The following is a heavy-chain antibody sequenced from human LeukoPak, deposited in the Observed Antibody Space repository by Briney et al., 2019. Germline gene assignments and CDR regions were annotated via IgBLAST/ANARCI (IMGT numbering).Heavy chain of an antibody. Sequence: SETLSLTCTVSGGSICSGDYYWSWIRQPPGKGLEWIGYIYYSGSTYYNPSLKSRVTISVDTSKNQFSLKLSSVTAADTAVYYCAKTLGYCSSTSCFQYYGMDVWGQGTTVTVSS. CDR2: IYYSGST. J-gene: IGHJ6*02. V-gene: IGHV4-30-4*01. CDR3: AKTLGYCSSTSCFQYYGMDV. CDR1: GGSICSGDYY. D-gene: IGHD2-2*01.